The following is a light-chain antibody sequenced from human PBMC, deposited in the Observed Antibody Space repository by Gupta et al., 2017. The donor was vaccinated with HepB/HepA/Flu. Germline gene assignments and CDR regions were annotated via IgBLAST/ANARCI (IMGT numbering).Light chain of an antibody. V-gene: IGLV1-47*01. Sequence: QSVLTQPPSLSGTPGQRVVISCSGSSSNIGTNFVYWYQHLPGAAPRPLIYRSNQRPSGVPERFSGSKSGTSASLAIGGLRSEDEADYYCVAWDDTLVGWLFGGGTRLTVL. J-gene: IGLJ3*02. CDR1: SSNIGTNF. CDR3: VAWDDTLVGWL. CDR2: RSN.